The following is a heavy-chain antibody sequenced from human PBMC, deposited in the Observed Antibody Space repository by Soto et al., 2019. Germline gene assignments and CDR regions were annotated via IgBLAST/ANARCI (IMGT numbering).Heavy chain of an antibody. Sequence: QVQLVQSGAEVKKPGSSVKVSCKASGGTFSSYTISWVRQAPGQGLEWMGRIIPILGIANYAQKFQGRVTITADKSTSKAYMELSSLRSEDTAVYYCARAEGRPYSWSYYVHYGMDVWCQGTTVTVSS. D-gene: IGHD1-26*01. CDR3: ARAEGRPYSWSYYVHYGMDV. V-gene: IGHV1-69*02. CDR1: GGTFSSYT. CDR2: IIPILGIA. J-gene: IGHJ6*02.